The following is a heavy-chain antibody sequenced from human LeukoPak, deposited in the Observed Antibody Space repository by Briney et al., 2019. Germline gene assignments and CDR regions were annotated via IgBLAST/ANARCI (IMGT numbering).Heavy chain of an antibody. CDR3: ARKAAPAMDV. V-gene: IGHV3-7*01. CDR2: IKQDGSER. J-gene: IGHJ6*02. CDR1: GFTFSSYW. D-gene: IGHD6-6*01. Sequence: GGSLRLSCAASGFTFSSYWMSWVRQAPGKGLEWVANIKQDGSERYYVDSVKGRFTISRDNARSSLYLQMNSLRAEDTAVYYCARKAAPAMDVWGQGTTVTVSS.